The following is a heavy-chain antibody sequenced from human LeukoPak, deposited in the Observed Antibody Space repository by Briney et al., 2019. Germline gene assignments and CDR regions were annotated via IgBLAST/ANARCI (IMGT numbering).Heavy chain of an antibody. J-gene: IGHJ4*02. V-gene: IGHV4-39*01. CDR1: GGSISSSSYY. CDR2: IYYSGST. CDR3: ARLRDTMIFNY. Sequence: PSETPSLTCTVSGGSISSSSYYWRWIRQPPGKGLEWIGSIYYSGSTYYNPSLKSRVTISVDTSKNQFSLKLSSVTAADTAVYYCARLRDTMIFNYWGQGTLVTVSS. D-gene: IGHD3-22*01.